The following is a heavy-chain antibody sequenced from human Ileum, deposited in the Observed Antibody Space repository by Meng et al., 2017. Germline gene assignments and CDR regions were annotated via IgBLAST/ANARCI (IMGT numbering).Heavy chain of an antibody. CDR3: AKDHIIAVSGILSY. V-gene: IGHV3-33*06. CDR2: IWYDGSNK. CDR1: GFSFSSHG. Sequence: RGSLRLSCAASGFSFSSHGMQWVRQAPGKGLEWVAGIWYDGSNKDYADSVKGRFTISRDNSKNMLDLQMNSLRAEDTAVYYCAKDHIIAVSGILSYWGQGTLVTVSS. D-gene: IGHD6-19*01. J-gene: IGHJ4*02.